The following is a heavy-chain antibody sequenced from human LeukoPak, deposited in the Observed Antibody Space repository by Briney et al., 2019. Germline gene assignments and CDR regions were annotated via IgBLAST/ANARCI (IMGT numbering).Heavy chain of an antibody. CDR2: IYYSGST. CDR3: ARDKYYYDSSGYRLRAFDI. Sequence: SETLSLTCTVSGGSISSYYWSWIQQPPGKGLEWIGYIYYSGSTNYKPSLKSRVTISVDTSKNQFSLKLTSVTAADTAVYYCARDKYYYDSSGYRLRAFDIWGQGTMVTVSS. V-gene: IGHV4-59*12. D-gene: IGHD3-22*01. J-gene: IGHJ3*02. CDR1: GGSISSYY.